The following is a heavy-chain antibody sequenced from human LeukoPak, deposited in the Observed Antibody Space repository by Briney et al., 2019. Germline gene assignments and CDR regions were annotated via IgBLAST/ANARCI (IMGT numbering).Heavy chain of an antibody. D-gene: IGHD1-14*01. CDR1: GGSISSHY. V-gene: IGHV4-59*11. Sequence: SETLSLTCTVSGGSISSHYWSWIRQPPGKGLKWIGYIYYSGSTNYNPSLKSRVTISVDTSKKQFSLKLSSVTAADTAVYYCARVSPEGYPAGYYYYYYMDVWGKGTTVTVSS. CDR3: ARVSPEGYPAGYYYYYYMDV. CDR2: IYYSGST. J-gene: IGHJ6*03.